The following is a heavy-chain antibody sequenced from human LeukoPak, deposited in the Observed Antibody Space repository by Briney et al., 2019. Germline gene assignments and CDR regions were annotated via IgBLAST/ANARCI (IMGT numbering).Heavy chain of an antibody. CDR3: AKPKLLHAFDI. V-gene: IGHV3-23*01. D-gene: IGHD2-21*02. CDR2: ISGSGSST. J-gene: IGHJ3*02. CDR1: GFTFSSQA. Sequence: GGSLRLSCAASGFTFSSQAMNWVRQSPGNGLEWVSSISGSGSSTYYADSVKGRFTISRDNSKNTLYLQMNSLRVEDTAVYYCAKPKLLHAFDIWGQGTMVTVSS.